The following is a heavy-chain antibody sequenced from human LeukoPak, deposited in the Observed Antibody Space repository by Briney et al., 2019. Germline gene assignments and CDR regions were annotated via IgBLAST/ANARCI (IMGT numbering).Heavy chain of an antibody. CDR1: GFSFSSNW. CDR3: AMKAVPRPRLYDAFDF. Sequence: GGSLRLSCGASGFSFSSNWMSWVRQAPGKGLEWVSAISGSASSTYHADSVKGRFTISRDNSKNTLYLQMSSLRADDTAVYYCAMKAVPRPRLYDAFDFWGQGTVVTVSS. D-gene: IGHD2-2*02. J-gene: IGHJ3*01. CDR2: ISGSASST. V-gene: IGHV3-23*01.